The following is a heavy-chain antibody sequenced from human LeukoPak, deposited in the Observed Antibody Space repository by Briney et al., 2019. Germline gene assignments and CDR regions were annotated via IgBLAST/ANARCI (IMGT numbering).Heavy chain of an antibody. CDR1: GGSISSGSYY. CDR2: IYTSGST. Sequence: PSETLSLTCTVSGGSISSGSYYWSWIRQPAGKGLEWIGRIYTSGSTYYNPSLKSRVTISVDTSKNQFSLKLSSVTAADTAVYYCATKQWLARRYYFDYWGQGTLVTVSS. CDR3: ATKQWLARRYYFDY. J-gene: IGHJ4*02. D-gene: IGHD6-19*01. V-gene: IGHV4-61*02.